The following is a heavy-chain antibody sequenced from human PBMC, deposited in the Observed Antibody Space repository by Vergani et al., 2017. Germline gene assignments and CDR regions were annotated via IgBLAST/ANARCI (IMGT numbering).Heavy chain of an antibody. CDR1: GYSISSGYS. CDR3: NTGFPGSSWSTY. Sequence: VQLQQWGAGLLKPSETLSLTCSVSGYSISSGYSWGWVRQAPGKGLEWVGVVRNKEDGGTPEHAASVKGRFTNARDDSKAIAYLQMNSLKTEDTAVYYCNTGFPGSSWSTYWGQGTLVTVSA. J-gene: IGHJ4*01. D-gene: IGHD6-13*01. V-gene: IGHV3-49*04. CDR2: VRNKEDGGTP.